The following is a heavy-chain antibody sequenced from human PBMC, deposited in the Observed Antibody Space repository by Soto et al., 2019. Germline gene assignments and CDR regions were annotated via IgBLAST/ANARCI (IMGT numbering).Heavy chain of an antibody. Sequence: QVQLVQSGAEEKKPGASVKVSCKASGYTFTSYAMHWVRQAPGQRLEWMGWINAGNGNTKYSQKFQGRVTITRDTSASTPYLELSSLRSEATAVYYCARDPSYYGMDVWGQGTTVTVSS. CDR2: INAGNGNT. CDR1: GYTFTSYA. J-gene: IGHJ6*02. V-gene: IGHV1-3*05. CDR3: ARDPSYYGMDV.